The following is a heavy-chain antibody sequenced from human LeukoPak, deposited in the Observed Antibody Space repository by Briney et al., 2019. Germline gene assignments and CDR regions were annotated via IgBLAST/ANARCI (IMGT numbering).Heavy chain of an antibody. CDR3: ANEPAATVGPWFDP. Sequence: GGSLRLSCAASGFAFSTYSMNWVRQAPGKGLEWVAFMRYDGSNKYYADSVKGRFTISRDNSKNTLYLQMNSLRAEDTAVYYCANEPAATVGPWFDPWGQGTLVTVSS. CDR2: MRYDGSNK. D-gene: IGHD3-10*01. CDR1: GFAFSTYS. V-gene: IGHV3-30*02. J-gene: IGHJ5*02.